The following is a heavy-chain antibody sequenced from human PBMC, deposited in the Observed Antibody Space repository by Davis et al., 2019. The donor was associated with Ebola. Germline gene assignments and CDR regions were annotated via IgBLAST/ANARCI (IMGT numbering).Heavy chain of an antibody. CDR3: ARGRIAARNFDY. J-gene: IGHJ4*02. V-gene: IGHV1-69*04. D-gene: IGHD6-6*01. CDR1: GGTFSSYA. CDR2: IIPILGIA. Sequence: SVKVSCKASGGTFSSYAISWVRQAPGQGLEWMGRIIPILGIANYAQKFQGRVTITADESTSTAYMELSSLRSEDTAVYYCARGRIAARNFDYWGQGTLVTVSS.